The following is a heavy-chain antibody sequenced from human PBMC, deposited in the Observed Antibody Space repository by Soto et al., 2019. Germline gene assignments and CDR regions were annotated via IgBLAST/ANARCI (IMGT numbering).Heavy chain of an antibody. J-gene: IGHJ4*02. D-gene: IGHD6-19*01. CDR1: GVSISSHY. CDR3: ASGVDGQWADY. CDR2: THYSGST. V-gene: IGHV4-59*11. Sequence: QVQLQESGPGLVKPSETLSLTCTVSGVSISSHYWSWIRQPPGKGLEWIGYTHYSGSTNYNPSLKSRVTISVDTSKNQFSLKLSSVTAADTAVYYCASGVDGQWADYWGQGTLVTVSS.